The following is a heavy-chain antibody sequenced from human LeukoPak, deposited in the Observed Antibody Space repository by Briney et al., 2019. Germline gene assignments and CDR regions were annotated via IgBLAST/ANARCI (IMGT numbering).Heavy chain of an antibody. CDR2: IIPIFGTA. CDR3: AREMAANEFDY. CDR1: GYTFTSYA. Sequence: SVKVSCKASGYTFTSYAISWVRQAPGQGLEWMGGIIPIFGTANYAQKFQGRVTITADESTSTAYMELSSLRSEDTAVYYCAREMAANEFDYWGQGTLVTVSS. V-gene: IGHV1-69*13. J-gene: IGHJ4*02. D-gene: IGHD5-24*01.